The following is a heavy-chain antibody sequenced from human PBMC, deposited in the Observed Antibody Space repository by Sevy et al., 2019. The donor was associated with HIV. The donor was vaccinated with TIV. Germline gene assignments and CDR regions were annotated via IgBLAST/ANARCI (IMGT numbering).Heavy chain of an antibody. CDR3: ARGDPYYYDSSGYYPFDY. D-gene: IGHD3-22*01. CDR2: IYTSGST. CDR1: GGSMSSYF. Sequence: SETLSLTCTVSGGSMSSYFWSWIRQPAGKGLEWIGRIYTSGSTNYNPSLKSRVTMSVDTSKNQFSLKLSSVTAADTAVYYCARGDPYYYDSSGYYPFDYWGQGTLVTVSS. J-gene: IGHJ4*02. V-gene: IGHV4-4*07.